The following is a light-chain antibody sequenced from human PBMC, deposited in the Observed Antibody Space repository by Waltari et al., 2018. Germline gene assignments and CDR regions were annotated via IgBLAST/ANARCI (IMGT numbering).Light chain of an antibody. CDR3: SSYASSSTVL. V-gene: IGLV2-14*03. CDR1: GSDIGGYNY. CDR2: DVN. J-gene: IGLJ3*02. Sequence: QSALTQPASVSGSPGQSITISCTGTGSDIGGYNYVSWYQQPPGKVPKLIIDDVNKRPAGCSNRCSGSKSGNTASLTVSGLQAEDEADYYCSSYASSSTVLFGGGTKLTVL.